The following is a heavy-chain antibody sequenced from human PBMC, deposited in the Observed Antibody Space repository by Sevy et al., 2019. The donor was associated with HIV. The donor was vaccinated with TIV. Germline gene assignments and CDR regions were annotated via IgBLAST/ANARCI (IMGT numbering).Heavy chain of an antibody. Sequence: SETLSLTCTVSGGSISIYYWSWIRQPPGKGLEWIGYIYYSGSTNYNPSLKSRVTMSVDTSKNQFSLKLRSVTAADTAVYYCARGNMVREDSKNFQDWGQGALVTVSS. CDR3: ARGNMVREDSKNFQD. CDR1: GGSISIYY. D-gene: IGHD3-10*01. CDR2: IYYSGST. J-gene: IGHJ1*01. V-gene: IGHV4-59*13.